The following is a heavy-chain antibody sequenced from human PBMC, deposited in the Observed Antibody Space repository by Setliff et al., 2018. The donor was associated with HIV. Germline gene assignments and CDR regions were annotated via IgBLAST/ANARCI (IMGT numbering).Heavy chain of an antibody. V-gene: IGHV3-23*01. CDR2: ITATGGST. J-gene: IGHJ5*02. CDR1: GFTFDNYA. CDR3: ARDPRAAAAINWFDP. Sequence: GSLRLSCVASGFTFDNYAVSWVRQAPGKGLEWISAITATGGSTYYSDSVKGRFTISRDNSKNMLYLQMNSLRAEDTAVYYCARDPRAAAAINWFDPWGQGTQVTVSS. D-gene: IGHD6-13*01.